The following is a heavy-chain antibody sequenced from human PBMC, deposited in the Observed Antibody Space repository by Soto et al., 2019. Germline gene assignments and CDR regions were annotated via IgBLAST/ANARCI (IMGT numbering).Heavy chain of an antibody. CDR2: ISYTGRDT. D-gene: IGHD2-15*01. J-gene: IGHJ4*02. V-gene: IGHV3-48*03. CDR1: GFTFSGYD. CDR3: ARASVETTDY. Sequence: PGGSLRLSCAASGFTFSGYDMTWVRQAPGKGLEWVSYISYTGRDTFYGESVKGRFAISRDNAKNSVYLQMNSLRAEDTAVYYCARASVETTDYWGQGTLVPVSS.